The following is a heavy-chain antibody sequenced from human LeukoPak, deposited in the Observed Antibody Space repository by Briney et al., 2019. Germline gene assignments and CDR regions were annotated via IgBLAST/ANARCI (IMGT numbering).Heavy chain of an antibody. CDR2: INPSGGST. CDR1: GYTFTSYY. J-gene: IGHJ4*02. CDR3: ARDRYTTAAAGSSAFDI. V-gene: IGHV1-46*01. Sequence: ASVKVSCKASGYTFTSYYMHWVRQAPGQGLEWMGIINPSGGSTSYAQKFQGRVTMTRDTSTSTVYMELSSLRSEDTAVYYCARDRYTTAAAGSSAFDIWGQGTLVAVSS. D-gene: IGHD6-13*01.